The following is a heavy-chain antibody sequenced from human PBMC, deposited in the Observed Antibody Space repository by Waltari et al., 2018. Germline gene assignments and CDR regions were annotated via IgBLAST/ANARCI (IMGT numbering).Heavy chain of an antibody. Sequence: QVQLQESGPGLVKPSQTLSLTCTVSGGSISSGDYYWSWIRQPPGKGLEWIGYIYYSGSTYYNPSLKSRVTISVDTSKNQFSLKLSSVTSADTAVYYCARSYYDFWSGYNWFDPWGQGTLVTVSS. CDR3: ARSYYDFWSGYNWFDP. CDR1: GGSISSGDYY. CDR2: IYYSGST. D-gene: IGHD3-3*01. J-gene: IGHJ5*02. V-gene: IGHV4-30-4*08.